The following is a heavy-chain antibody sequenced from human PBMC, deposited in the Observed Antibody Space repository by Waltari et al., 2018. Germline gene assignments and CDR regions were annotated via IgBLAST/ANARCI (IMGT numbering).Heavy chain of an antibody. J-gene: IGHJ4*02. CDR2: INHSGST. Sequence: QVQLQQWGAGLLKPSETLSLTCAVYGGSFSGYYWSWIRQPPGKGLEWIGEINHSGSTNYNPSLKSRVTISVDTSKNQFSLKLSSVTAADTAVYYCARQIGFIVGATLDYWGQGTLVTVSS. CDR3: ARQIGFIVGATLDY. CDR1: GGSFSGYY. V-gene: IGHV4-34*01. D-gene: IGHD1-26*01.